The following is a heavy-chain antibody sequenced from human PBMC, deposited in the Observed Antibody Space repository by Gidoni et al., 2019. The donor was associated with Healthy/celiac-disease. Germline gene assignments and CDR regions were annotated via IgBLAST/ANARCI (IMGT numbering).Heavy chain of an antibody. CDR3: ASPSKRTNFDY. J-gene: IGHJ4*02. Sequence: QVQLVESGGGVVQPGRSLRLSCAASGFTFSSYAMHWVRQAPGKGLEWVAVISYDGSNKYYADSVKGRFTISRDNSKNTLYLQMNSLRAEDTAVYYCASPSKRTNFDYWGQGTLVTVSS. CDR1: GFTFSSYA. V-gene: IGHV3-30-3*01. CDR2: ISYDGSNK. D-gene: IGHD4-17*01.